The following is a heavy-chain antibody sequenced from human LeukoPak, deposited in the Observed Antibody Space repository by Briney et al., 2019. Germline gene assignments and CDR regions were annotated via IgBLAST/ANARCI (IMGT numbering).Heavy chain of an antibody. CDR3: ARGGQDIVVVPAAIPVAYFQH. V-gene: IGHV1-2*06. D-gene: IGHD2-2*01. CDR2: INPNSGGT. J-gene: IGHJ1*01. Sequence: ASVNVSFKASGYTFTGYYMHWVRQAPGQGLEWMGRINPNSGGTNYAQKFQGRVTMTRDTSISTAYMELSRLRSDDTAVYYCARGGQDIVVVPAAIPVAYFQHWGQGTLVTVSS. CDR1: GYTFTGYY.